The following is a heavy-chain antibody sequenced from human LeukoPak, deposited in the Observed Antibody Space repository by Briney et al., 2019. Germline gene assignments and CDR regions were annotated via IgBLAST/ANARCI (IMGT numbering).Heavy chain of an antibody. CDR1: GGSISTDY. CDR3: ASDFGY. D-gene: IGHD3-10*01. V-gene: IGHV4-4*07. J-gene: IGHJ4*02. CDR2: IYTSGST. Sequence: PSETLFLTCTVSGGSISTDYWTWIRQPAGKGLEWIGLIYTSGSTNYNPSLKSRVTISLDTSKNQFSLKLTSVTAADTAVYYCASDFGYWGQGTLVTVSS.